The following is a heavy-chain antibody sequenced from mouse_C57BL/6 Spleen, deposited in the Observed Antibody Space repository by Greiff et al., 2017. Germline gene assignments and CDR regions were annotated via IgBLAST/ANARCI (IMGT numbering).Heavy chain of an antibody. J-gene: IGHJ4*01. Sequence: QVQLQQSGPELVKPGASVKISCTASGYAFSSSWMNWVKQRPGKGLEWIGRIYPGDGDTNYNGKFKGKATLTADKSSSTAYMQLSSLTAEDSAVYFWAKYYYDSSYYDAMDYWGQGTSVTGSS. CDR2: IYPGDGDT. CDR3: AKYYYDSSYYDAMDY. V-gene: IGHV1-82*01. CDR1: GYAFSSSW. D-gene: IGHD1-1*01.